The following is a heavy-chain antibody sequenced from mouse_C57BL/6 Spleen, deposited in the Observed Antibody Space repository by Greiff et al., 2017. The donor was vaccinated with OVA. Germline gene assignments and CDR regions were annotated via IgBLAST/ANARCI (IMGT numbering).Heavy chain of an antibody. V-gene: IGHV1-75*01. CDR2: IFPGSGST. D-gene: IGHD2-3*01. CDR1: GYTFTDYY. CDR3: ARDDGYLYAMDY. J-gene: IGHJ4*01. Sequence: VQLVESGPELVKPGASVKISCKASGYTFTDYYINWVKQRPGQGLEWIGWIFPGSGSTYYNEKFKGKATLTVDKSSSTAYMLLSSLTSEDSAVYFCARDDGYLYAMDYWGQGTSVTVSS.